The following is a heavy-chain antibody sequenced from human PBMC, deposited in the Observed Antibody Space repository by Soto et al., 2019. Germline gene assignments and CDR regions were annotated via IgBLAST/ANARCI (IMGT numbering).Heavy chain of an antibody. CDR3: AKGANDYGDYEGHKTDAFDI. D-gene: IGHD4-17*01. V-gene: IGHV3-30*18. J-gene: IGHJ3*02. CDR2: MSYDGSNK. CDR1: GFTFSSHG. Sequence: QVQLVESGGGVVQPGRSLRLSCAASGFTFSSHGMHWVRQAPGKGLEWVAVMSYDGSNKYYGDSVKGRFTISRDNSKNTLYLQMNSLRAEDTAVNYCAKGANDYGDYEGHKTDAFDIWGQGTMVIVS.